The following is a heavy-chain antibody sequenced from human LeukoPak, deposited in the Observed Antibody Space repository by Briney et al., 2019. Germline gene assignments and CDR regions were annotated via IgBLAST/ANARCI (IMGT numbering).Heavy chain of an antibody. CDR1: GGSISSSSYY. D-gene: IGHD6-19*01. CDR2: IYYSGST. V-gene: IGHV4-39*07. Sequence: SETLSLTCTVSGGSISSSSYYWGWMRQPPRKGLEWIGSIYYSGSTYYNPSLKSRVTISVDTSKNQFSLKLSSVTAADTAMYYCARDETYSSDWQSNHYYYYMDVWGIGTTVTVSS. CDR3: ARDETYSSDWQSNHYYYYMDV. J-gene: IGHJ6*03.